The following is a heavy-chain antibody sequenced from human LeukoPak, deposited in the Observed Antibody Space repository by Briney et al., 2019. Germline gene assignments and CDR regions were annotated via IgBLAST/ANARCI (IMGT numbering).Heavy chain of an antibody. V-gene: IGHV4-34*01. D-gene: IGHD4-11*01. J-gene: IGHJ6*02. CDR2: INHSGST. Sequence: PSETLSLTCAVYGGSFSGYYWSWIRQPPGKGLEWIGEINHSGSTNYNPSLKSRVTISVDTSKNQFSLKLSSVTVADTAVYYCARDWTVTTPTTVYYYYYGMDVWGQGTTVTVSS. CDR1: GGSFSGYY. CDR3: ARDWTVTTPTTVYYYYYGMDV.